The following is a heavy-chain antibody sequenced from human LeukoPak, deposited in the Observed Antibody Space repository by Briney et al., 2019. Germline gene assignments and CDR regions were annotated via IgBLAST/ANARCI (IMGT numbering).Heavy chain of an antibody. J-gene: IGHJ4*02. CDR3: ASFRVVRGVIIGNY. Sequence: SETLSLACTVSGGSISSGGYYWSWIRQHPGKGLEWIGYIYYSGSTYYNPSLKSRVTISVDTSKNQFSLKLSSVTAADTAVYYCASFRVVRGVIIGNYWGQGTLVTVSS. CDR1: GGSISSGGYY. CDR2: IYYSGST. D-gene: IGHD3-10*01. V-gene: IGHV4-31*03.